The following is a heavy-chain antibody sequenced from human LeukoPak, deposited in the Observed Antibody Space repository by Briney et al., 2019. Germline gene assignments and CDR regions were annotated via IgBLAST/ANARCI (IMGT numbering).Heavy chain of an antibody. D-gene: IGHD3/OR15-3a*01. CDR2: IWYDGSNK. Sequence: GGSLRLSCAASGFTFSSYGMHWVRQAPGKGLEWVAVIWYDGSNKYYADSVKGRFTISRDKSKNTLYLQMNSLRAEDTAVYYCARDPLSTWTFDYWGQGTLVTVSS. CDR3: ARDPLSTWTFDY. V-gene: IGHV3-33*01. J-gene: IGHJ4*02. CDR1: GFTFSSYG.